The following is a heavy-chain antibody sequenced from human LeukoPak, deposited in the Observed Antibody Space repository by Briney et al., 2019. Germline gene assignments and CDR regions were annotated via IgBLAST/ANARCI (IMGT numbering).Heavy chain of an antibody. Sequence: GGSLKLSCAASGFTFSNSYMHWVRQAPGKGLVWVSRIDNDGSTSYADSVKGRFTISRDNAKSTLYLQMNSLGAEDTALYYCARDLNYNFDFWGQGTLVTVSS. CDR1: GFTFSNSY. CDR3: ARDLNYNFDF. D-gene: IGHD5-24*01. V-gene: IGHV3-74*01. CDR2: IDNDGST. J-gene: IGHJ4*02.